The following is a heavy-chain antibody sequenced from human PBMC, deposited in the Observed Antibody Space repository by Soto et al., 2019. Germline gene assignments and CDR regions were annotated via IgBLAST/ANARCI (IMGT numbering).Heavy chain of an antibody. CDR2: LNIAETI. V-gene: IGHV4-4*07. Sequence: SETLSLTXSVSGASISSFNWNSVRQPAGKGPEWVGSLNIAETINYHTSLKSRITMSMDTSKNQSSLHLRSVTAADTAIYYCARDRGEYTSSWFWYFSHWGHGTLVTDSS. CDR1: GASISSFN. D-gene: IGHD6-13*01. CDR3: ARDRGEYTSSWFWYFSH. J-gene: IGHJ2*01.